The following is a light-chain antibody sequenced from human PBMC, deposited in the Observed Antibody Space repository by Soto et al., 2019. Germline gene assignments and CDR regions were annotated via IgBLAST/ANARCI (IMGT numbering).Light chain of an antibody. CDR3: QSYDSRLTGYV. J-gene: IGLJ1*01. V-gene: IGLV1-40*01. CDR1: SSSIGAGYD. Sequence: QSVLTQPPSVSGAPGQRVTISCTGSSSSIGAGYDVHWYHQLPGAAPKLLVSGNNNRPSGVPDRFSASKSGTSASLAITGLQTEDEAQYYCQSYDSRLTGYVFGTGTKLTVL. CDR2: GNN.